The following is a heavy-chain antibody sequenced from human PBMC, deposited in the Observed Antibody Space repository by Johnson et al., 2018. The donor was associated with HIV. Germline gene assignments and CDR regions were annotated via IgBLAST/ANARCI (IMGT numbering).Heavy chain of an antibody. CDR3: TTKIPHYYDSSGYYYNVFDL. D-gene: IGHD3-22*01. CDR2: IQYDGNTK. CDR1: GFTFNSYG. J-gene: IGHJ3*01. Sequence: QVQLVESGGGVVQPGGSLRLSCAASGFTFNSYGMDWVRQAPGKGLEWVAFIQYDGNTKYYIDSVKGRFTVSRDNSKNTLYLQMNSLRAEDTAVYYCTTKIPHYYDSSGYYYNVFDLWGQGTMVTVSS. V-gene: IGHV3-30*02.